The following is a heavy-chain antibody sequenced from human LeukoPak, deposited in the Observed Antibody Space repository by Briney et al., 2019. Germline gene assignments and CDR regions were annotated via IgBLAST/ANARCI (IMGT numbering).Heavy chain of an antibody. J-gene: IGHJ4*02. CDR2: INSDGSST. D-gene: IGHD6-6*01. CDR1: GFTFSSYW. CDR3: ARALSSTSSRSLDY. Sequence: GGSLRLSCAASGFTFSSYWMHWVRQAPGKGLVWVSGINSDGSSTSYADSVKGRFTISRDNAKNTLYLQMNSLRAEDTAVYYCARALSSTSSRSLDYWGQGTLVTVYS. V-gene: IGHV3-74*01.